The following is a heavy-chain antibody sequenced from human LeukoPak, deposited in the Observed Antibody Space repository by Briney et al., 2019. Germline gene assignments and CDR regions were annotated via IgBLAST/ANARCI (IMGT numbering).Heavy chain of an antibody. J-gene: IGHJ4*02. D-gene: IGHD2-15*01. V-gene: IGHV3-15*01. Sequence: GGPLRLSCAASGFTFSNAWMSWVRQAPGKGLEWVGRIKSKTDGGTTDYAAPAKGRFTISRDDSKNTLNLQMNSLKTEDTAVYYCTTDPDIVVVVAATLDYWGQGTLVTVSS. CDR3: TTDPDIVVVVAATLDY. CDR1: GFTFSNAW. CDR2: IKSKTDGGTT.